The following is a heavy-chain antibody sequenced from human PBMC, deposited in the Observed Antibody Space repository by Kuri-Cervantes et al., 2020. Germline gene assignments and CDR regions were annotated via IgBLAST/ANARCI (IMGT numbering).Heavy chain of an antibody. Sequence: GGSLRLSCAASGFTFSSYWMHWVRQAPGKGLVWVSRINSDGSSTSYADSVKGRFTISRDNAKNTLYLQMNSLRAEDTAVYYCARDSPEYSSGWYADYFDYWGQGTLVTVSS. J-gene: IGHJ4*02. CDR1: GFTFSSYW. D-gene: IGHD6-19*01. CDR2: INSDGSST. CDR3: ARDSPEYSSGWYADYFDY. V-gene: IGHV3-74*01.